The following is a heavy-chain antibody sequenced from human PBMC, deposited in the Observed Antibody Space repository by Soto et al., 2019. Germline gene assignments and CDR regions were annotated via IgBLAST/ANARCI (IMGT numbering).Heavy chain of an antibody. CDR2: TYYRSKWYN. D-gene: IGHD5-12*01. V-gene: IGHV6-1*01. Sequence: SQTLSLTCAISGDSVSSDSAAWNWIRQSPSRGLEWLGRTYYRSKWYNDYAVSVKGRISINPDTSKNQFSLQLNSVTPEDTAVYYYARVNIVSTFYVDSWGQGTLVTVSS. J-gene: IGHJ4*02. CDR1: GDSVSSDSAA. CDR3: ARVNIVSTFYVDS.